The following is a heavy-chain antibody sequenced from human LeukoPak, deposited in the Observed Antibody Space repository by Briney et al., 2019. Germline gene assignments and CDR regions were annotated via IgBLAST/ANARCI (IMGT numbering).Heavy chain of an antibody. D-gene: IGHD3-22*01. CDR2: IIPIFGTA. J-gene: IGHJ4*02. CDR1: GYTFTSFY. V-gene: IGHV1-69*13. CDR3: ARATYYDSSGYYFGY. Sequence: SVKVSCTASGYTFTSFYMYWVRQAPGQGLEWMGGIIPIFGTANYAQKFQGRVTITADESTSTAYMELSSLRSEDTAVYYCARATYYDSSGYYFGYWGQGTLVTVSS.